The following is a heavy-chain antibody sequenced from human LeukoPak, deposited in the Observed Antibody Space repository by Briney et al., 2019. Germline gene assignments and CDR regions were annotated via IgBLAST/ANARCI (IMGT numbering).Heavy chain of an antibody. CDR1: GYAFTGYY. D-gene: IGHD3-10*01. Sequence: GASVKVSCKASGYAFTGYYMHWVRQAPGQGLEWMGWINPNSGGTNYAQKFQGRVTMTRDTSISTAYMELSRLRSDDTAVYYCARGGSGSYYNPAFDIWGQGTMVTVSS. V-gene: IGHV1-2*02. CDR3: ARGGSGSYYNPAFDI. J-gene: IGHJ3*02. CDR2: INPNSGGT.